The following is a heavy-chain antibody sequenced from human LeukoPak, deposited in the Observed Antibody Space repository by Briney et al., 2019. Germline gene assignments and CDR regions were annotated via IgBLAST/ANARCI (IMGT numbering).Heavy chain of an antibody. D-gene: IGHD3-10*01. Sequence: SETLSLTCAVSGGSISSGGYSWSWIRQPPGKGLEWIGYIYHSGSTYYNPSLKSRVTISVDRSKNQFSLKLSSVTAADTAVYYCARHAGSGSYYYYYGMDVWGQGTTVTVSS. V-gene: IGHV4-30-2*01. CDR2: IYHSGST. CDR3: ARHAGSGSYYYYYGMDV. CDR1: GGSISSGGYS. J-gene: IGHJ6*02.